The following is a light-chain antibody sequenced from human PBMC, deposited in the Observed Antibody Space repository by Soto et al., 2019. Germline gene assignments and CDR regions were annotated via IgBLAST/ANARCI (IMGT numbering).Light chain of an antibody. CDR1: QSVISNY. V-gene: IGKV3-20*01. CDR3: QQYGSAPRT. CDR2: GAS. J-gene: IGKJ1*01. Sequence: EIVLTQSPGTLSLSPGERATLSCRASQSVISNYLAWYQQKPGQAPRALIFGASSRSAGIPDRFSGSGSGTDFTLTISRLEPEDFAVYYCQQYGSAPRTFGQGTKV.